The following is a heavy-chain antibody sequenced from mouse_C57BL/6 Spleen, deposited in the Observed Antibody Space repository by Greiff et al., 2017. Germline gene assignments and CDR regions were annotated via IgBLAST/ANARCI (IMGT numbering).Heavy chain of an antibody. V-gene: IGHV7-3*01. CDR2: IRNKANGYTT. D-gene: IGHD1-1*01. CDR3: ARDRHYGDYAMDY. Sequence: EVMLVESGGGLVQPGGSLSLSCAASGFTFTDYYMSWVRQPPGKALEWLGFIRNKANGYTTDDSASVKGRFTISRDNSQSILYLQMNALGAEDTATYYGARDRHYGDYAMDYWGQGTSVTVAS. J-gene: IGHJ4*01. CDR1: GFTFTDYY.